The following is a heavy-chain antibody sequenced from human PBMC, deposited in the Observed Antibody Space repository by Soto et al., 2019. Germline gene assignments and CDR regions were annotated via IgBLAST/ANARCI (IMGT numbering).Heavy chain of an antibody. CDR3: ARWGYLDY. CDR2: ISGSDGKT. J-gene: IGHJ4*02. Sequence: GGSLRLSCAASGFSFGSYALSWVRQAPGKGLEWVSTISGSDGKTFYADSVKGRFSISRDTSQSTLYLQMNSLRADDTAMYYCARWGYLDYWGQGTRVTVSS. CDR1: GFSFGSYA. V-gene: IGHV3-23*01. D-gene: IGHD1-26*01.